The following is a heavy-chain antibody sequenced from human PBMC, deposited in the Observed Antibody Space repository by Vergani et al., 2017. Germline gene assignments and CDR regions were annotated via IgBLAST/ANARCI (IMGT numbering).Heavy chain of an antibody. J-gene: IGHJ6*02. Sequence: EVQLVESGGDIVKPGGSLRLSCVASGFSFRNAWMNWVRRTPGKGLEWVGRIKSTFDRGTTDYAAAVKGRFTISRDDSKNTLFLQMNGLKTEDIGVYYCTTDPRYCGDGSCYWLRDHHYYGMDVWGQGTTVTVSS. CDR1: GFSFRNAW. V-gene: IGHV3-15*07. CDR2: IKSTFDRGTT. D-gene: IGHD2-21*01. CDR3: TTDPRYCGDGSCYWLRDHHYYGMDV.